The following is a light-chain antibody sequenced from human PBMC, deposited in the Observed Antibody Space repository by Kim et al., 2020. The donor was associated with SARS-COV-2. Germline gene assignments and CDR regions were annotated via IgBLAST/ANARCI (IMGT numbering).Light chain of an antibody. Sequence: APGKTARITCGGNNIGSKSVHWYKRKPGQAPVLVIYYDSDRPSGIPERFSGSNSGNAATLTISRVEAGDEADYYCQVWDSSSDHWVFGGGTQLTVL. CDR2: YDS. CDR3: QVWDSSSDHWV. V-gene: IGLV3-21*04. J-gene: IGLJ3*02. CDR1: NIGSKS.